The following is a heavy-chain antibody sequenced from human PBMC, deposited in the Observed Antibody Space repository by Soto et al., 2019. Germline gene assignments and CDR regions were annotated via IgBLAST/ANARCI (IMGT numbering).Heavy chain of an antibody. Sequence: QVQLVQSGAEVKKPGSSVKVSCKASGGTFSSYAISWVRQAPGQGLEWMGGIIPIFGTANYAQKFQGRVTITADESTSTDYMELSSLRSEDTAVYYCARSESIAAADTEGAWFDPWGQGTLVTVSS. CDR1: GGTFSSYA. J-gene: IGHJ5*02. V-gene: IGHV1-69*01. CDR3: ARSESIAAADTEGAWFDP. CDR2: IIPIFGTA. D-gene: IGHD6-13*01.